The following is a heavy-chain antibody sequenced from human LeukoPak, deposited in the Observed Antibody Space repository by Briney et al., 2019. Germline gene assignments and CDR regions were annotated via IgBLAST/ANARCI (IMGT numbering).Heavy chain of an antibody. CDR1: GYSISSGYY. V-gene: IGHV4-38-2*02. Sequence: PSETLSLTCTVSGYSISSGYYWGWIRQPPGKGLEWIGSIYHSGSTYYNPSLKSRVTISVDTSKNQFSLKLSSVTAADTAVYYCARGCGDSSGWAPSLCNWGQGTLVTVSS. CDR2: IYHSGST. CDR3: ARGCGDSSGWAPSLCN. J-gene: IGHJ4*02. D-gene: IGHD6-19*01.